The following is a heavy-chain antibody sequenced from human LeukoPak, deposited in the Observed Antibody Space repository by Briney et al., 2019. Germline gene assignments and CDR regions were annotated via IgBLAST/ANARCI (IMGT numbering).Heavy chain of an antibody. V-gene: IGHV3-21*01. Sequence: GGSLRLSCAASGFTFSRYILNSVRQSPGKGLEWVSSISSSSSYIYYADSVNGRFTISRDNAKNSLYLTMISLRAEDAAVYYCARDFFERITIFGVVKNHAFDIWGQGTMVTVSS. J-gene: IGHJ3*02. CDR1: GFTFSRYI. CDR2: ISSSSSYI. CDR3: ARDFFERITIFGVVKNHAFDI. D-gene: IGHD3-3*01.